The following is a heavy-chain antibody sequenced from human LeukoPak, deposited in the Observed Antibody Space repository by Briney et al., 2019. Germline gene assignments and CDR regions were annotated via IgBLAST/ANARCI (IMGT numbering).Heavy chain of an antibody. Sequence: ASVKVSCKASRGTFSSYAISWVRQAPGQGLEWMGGIIPIFGTANYAQKFQGRVTITADESTSTAYMELSSLRSEDTPVYYCARGEYCSGGSCYSSFDYWGQGTLVTVSS. V-gene: IGHV1-69*13. CDR1: RGTFSSYA. J-gene: IGHJ4*02. CDR3: ARGEYCSGGSCYSSFDY. D-gene: IGHD2-15*01. CDR2: IIPIFGTA.